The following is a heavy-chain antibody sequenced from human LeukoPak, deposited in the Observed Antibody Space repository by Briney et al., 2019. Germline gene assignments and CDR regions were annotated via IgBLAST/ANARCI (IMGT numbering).Heavy chain of an antibody. CDR3: ASGPPYYYDSSGYFYFDY. V-gene: IGHV3-48*03. CDR1: GFTFSGYE. D-gene: IGHD3-22*01. Sequence: PGGSLRLSCAASGFTFSGYEMNWVRQAPGKGLEWVSYISSSGSTIYYADSVKGRFTISRDNAKNSLYLQMNSLRAEDTAVYYCASGPPYYYDSSGYFYFDYWGQGTLVTVSS. J-gene: IGHJ4*02. CDR2: ISSSGSTI.